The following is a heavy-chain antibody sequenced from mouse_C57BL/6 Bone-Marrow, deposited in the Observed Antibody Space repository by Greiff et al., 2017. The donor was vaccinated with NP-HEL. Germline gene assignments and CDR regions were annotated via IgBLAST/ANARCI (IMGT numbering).Heavy chain of an antibody. CDR1: GFTFSSYG. CDR2: ISSGGSYT. D-gene: IGHD1-1*01. CDR3: ARQAGSSFYAMDY. V-gene: IGHV5-6*01. J-gene: IGHJ4*01. Sequence: EVQLVESGGDLVKPGGSLKLSCAASGFTFSSYGMSWVRQTPDKRLEWVATISSGGSYTYYPDSVKGRFTISRDNAKNTLYLQMSSLKTEDTAMYYCARQAGSSFYAMDYWGQGTSVTVSS.